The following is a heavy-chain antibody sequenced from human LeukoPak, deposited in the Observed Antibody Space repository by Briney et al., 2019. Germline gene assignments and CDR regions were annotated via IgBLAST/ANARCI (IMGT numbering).Heavy chain of an antibody. Sequence: GGSLRLSCAASGFTFSSYSMNWVRQAPGKGLEWVSSISSSSSYIYYADSVKGRFTISRDNAKNSLYLQVNSLRAEDTALYYCASVDYYGSGNYYNDVDYWGQGTLVTVSS. V-gene: IGHV3-21*01. J-gene: IGHJ4*02. CDR1: GFTFSSYS. CDR3: ASVDYYGSGNYYNDVDY. D-gene: IGHD3-10*01. CDR2: ISSSSSYI.